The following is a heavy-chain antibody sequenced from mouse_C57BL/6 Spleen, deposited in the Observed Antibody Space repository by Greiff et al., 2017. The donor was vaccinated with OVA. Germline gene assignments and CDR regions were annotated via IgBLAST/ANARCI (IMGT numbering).Heavy chain of an antibody. Sequence: QVQLQQPGAELVKPGASVKLSCKASGYTFTSYWMHWVKQRPGQGLEWIGMIHPNSGSTNYNEKFKSKATLTVDKSSSTAYMQLSSLTSEDSAVYYCARGDGYYRYAMDYWGQGTSVTVSS. J-gene: IGHJ4*01. D-gene: IGHD2-3*01. V-gene: IGHV1-64*01. CDR1: GYTFTSYW. CDR2: IHPNSGST. CDR3: ARGDGYYRYAMDY.